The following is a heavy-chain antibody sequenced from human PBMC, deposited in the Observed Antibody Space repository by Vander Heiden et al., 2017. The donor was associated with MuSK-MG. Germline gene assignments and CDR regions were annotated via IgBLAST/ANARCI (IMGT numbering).Heavy chain of an antibody. CDR1: GYTFTGYY. CDR3: ARVIGTGTLKFDY. J-gene: IGHJ4*02. Sequence: QVQLVQSGAEAKKPGPSVKVSCKASGYTFTGYYMHWVRQAPGQGLEWMGRINPNSGGTNYAKKFQGRVTMTRDTSISTAYMELSRLRSDDTAVYYCARVIGTGTLKFDYWGKGTLVTVSS. V-gene: IGHV1-2*06. CDR2: INPNSGGT. D-gene: IGHD1-7*01.